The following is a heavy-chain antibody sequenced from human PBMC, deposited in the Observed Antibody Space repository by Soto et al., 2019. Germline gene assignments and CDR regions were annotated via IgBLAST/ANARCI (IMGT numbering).Heavy chain of an antibody. CDR1: GFTFSSYA. CDR3: ARDHSFGSITSYGMDV. J-gene: IGHJ6*02. Sequence: GGSLRLSCAASGFTFSSYAMHWVRQAPGKGLEWVAVISYDGSNKYYADSVKGRFTISRGNSKNTLYLQMNSLRAEDTAVYYCARDHSFGSITSYGMDVWGQGTTVTVSS. CDR2: ISYDGSNK. D-gene: IGHD2-15*01. V-gene: IGHV3-30-3*01.